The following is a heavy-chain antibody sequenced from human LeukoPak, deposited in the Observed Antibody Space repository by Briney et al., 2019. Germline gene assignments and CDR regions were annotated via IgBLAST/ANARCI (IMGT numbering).Heavy chain of an antibody. D-gene: IGHD3-22*01. V-gene: IGHV3-23*01. CDR2: ISGSGGST. CDR1: GFTFSSYA. CDR3: AKDRKYYDSSGSTIFQH. Sequence: GGSLRLSCAASGFTFSSYAMSWVRQAPGKGLEWVSAISGSGGSTYYADSVKGRFTISRDNSKSTLYLQMNSLRAEDTAVYYCAKDRKYYDSSGSTIFQHWGQGTLVTVSS. J-gene: IGHJ1*01.